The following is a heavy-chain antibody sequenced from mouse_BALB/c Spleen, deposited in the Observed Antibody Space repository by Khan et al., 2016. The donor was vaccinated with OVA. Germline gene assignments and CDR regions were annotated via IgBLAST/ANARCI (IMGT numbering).Heavy chain of an antibody. CDR2: INPHIGET. D-gene: IGHD1-1*01. J-gene: IGHJ2*01. CDR1: GYSFTGYF. Sequence: VQLKESGPELVKPGTSVKISCKASGYSFTGYFMNWVMQSHGKSLEWIGRINPHIGETFYNQKFKGKATLTVDESSSTAHMELRSLASEDSAVYYCARKNGGDFDYWGQGTTLTVSS. CDR3: ARKNGGDFDY. V-gene: IGHV1-20*02.